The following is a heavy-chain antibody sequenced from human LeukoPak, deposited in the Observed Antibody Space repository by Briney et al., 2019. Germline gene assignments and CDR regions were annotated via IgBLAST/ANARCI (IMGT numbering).Heavy chain of an antibody. CDR2: LYPGGKT. D-gene: IGHD6-19*01. J-gene: IGHJ4*02. CDR1: GFTFSSYA. V-gene: IGHV3-23*01. CDR3: TRNRVADTTEFAY. Sequence: PGGSLRLSCAASGFTFSSYAMSWVRLAPGKGLEFVSALYPGGKTYYADSVKGRFTISSDTSKNTVDVQMTSLRTEDTAIYYCTRNRVADTTEFAYWDQGTRVTVSS.